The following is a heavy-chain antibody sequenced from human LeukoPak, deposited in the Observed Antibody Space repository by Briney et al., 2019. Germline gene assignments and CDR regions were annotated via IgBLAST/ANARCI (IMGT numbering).Heavy chain of an antibody. CDR1: GESFSGYY. CDR3: ARGYCSGGSCFYYYYYYMDV. CDR2: INHSGST. D-gene: IGHD2-15*01. J-gene: IGHJ6*03. Sequence: SETLSLTCAVYGESFSGYYWSWIRQPPGKGLEWIGEINHSGSTNYNPSLKSRVTISVDTSKNQFSLKLSSVTAADTAVYYCARGYCSGGSCFYYYYYYMDVWGRGTTVTVSS. V-gene: IGHV4-34*01.